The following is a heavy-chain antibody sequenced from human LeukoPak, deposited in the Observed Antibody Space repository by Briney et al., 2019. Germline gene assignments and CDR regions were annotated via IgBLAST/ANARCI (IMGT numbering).Heavy chain of an antibody. Sequence: SETLSLTCTVSGYSISSGYYWGWIRQPPGKGLEWIGNIYYSGSTYYNPSLESRVTMSLDTSKNQFSLKLSSVTAADTAVYYCARDENGYVWGSFRAWGQGTLVTVSS. D-gene: IGHD3-16*02. CDR1: GYSISSGYY. CDR3: ARDENGYVWGSFRA. V-gene: IGHV4-38-2*02. J-gene: IGHJ5*02. CDR2: IYYSGST.